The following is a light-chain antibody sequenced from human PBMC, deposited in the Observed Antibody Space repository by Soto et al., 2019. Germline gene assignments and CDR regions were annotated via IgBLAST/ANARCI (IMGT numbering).Light chain of an antibody. V-gene: IGKV3-15*01. Sequence: EIVMTQSPGTLSVSPGEGATLSCRASQSVGYDIAWYQQRPGQAPRLLIYGASTRATGIPARFSGSGSGTEFTLTISSLQPEDFAVYYCQQYNNWPPMYTFGQGTKLQIQ. CDR1: QSVGYD. CDR2: GAS. CDR3: QQYNNWPPMYT. J-gene: IGKJ2*01.